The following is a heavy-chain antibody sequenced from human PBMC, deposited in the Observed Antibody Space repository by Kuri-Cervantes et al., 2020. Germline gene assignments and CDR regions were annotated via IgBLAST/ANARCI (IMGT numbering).Heavy chain of an antibody. Sequence: ASVKVSCKASGYTFTGYYMHWVRQAPGQGLEWMGWINPNSGGTNYAQKFQGWVTMTRDTSISTAYMELSSLRSEDTAVYYCVRGDNYDILTGYSYNWFDPWGQGTLVTVSS. CDR1: GYTFTGYY. V-gene: IGHV1-2*04. D-gene: IGHD3-9*01. CDR2: INPNSGGT. CDR3: VRGDNYDILTGYSYNWFDP. J-gene: IGHJ5*02.